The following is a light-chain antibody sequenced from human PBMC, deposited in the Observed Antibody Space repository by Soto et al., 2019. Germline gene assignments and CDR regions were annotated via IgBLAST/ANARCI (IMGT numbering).Light chain of an antibody. CDR1: SSDVGGYNY. V-gene: IGLV2-8*01. CDR3: SSYVGTNILV. CDR2: EVT. Sequence: QSALTHPPSASGSPGQSVTISCTGTSSDVGGYNYVSWYQQHPGKAPKLIIYEVTKRPSGVPDRFSGSKSGNTASLTVSGLQAEDEADYYCSSYVGTNILVFGGGTKLTVL. J-gene: IGLJ2*01.